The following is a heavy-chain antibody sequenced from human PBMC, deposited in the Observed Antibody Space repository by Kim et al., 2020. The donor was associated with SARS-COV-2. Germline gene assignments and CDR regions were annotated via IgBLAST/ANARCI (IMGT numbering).Heavy chain of an antibody. Sequence: TYYNPSLKSRVTISVDTSKNQFSLKLSSVTAADTAVYYCARRLGLRYFDYWGQGTLVTVSS. CDR2: T. D-gene: IGHD3-16*01. CDR3: ARRLGLRYFDY. V-gene: IGHV4-39*01. J-gene: IGHJ4*02.